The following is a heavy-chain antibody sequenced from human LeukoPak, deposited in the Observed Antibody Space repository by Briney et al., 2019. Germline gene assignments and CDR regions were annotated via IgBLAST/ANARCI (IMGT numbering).Heavy chain of an antibody. J-gene: IGHJ4*02. Sequence: GGSLRLSCAASGFTVSSNYMSWVRQAPGKGLEWVSVIYSGGSTYYADSVKGRFTISRDNSKNTLYLQMNSLRAEDTALYYCAKDIFREGGFDYWGQGTLVTVSS. CDR2: IYSGGST. D-gene: IGHD2-21*01. V-gene: IGHV3-53*05. CDR1: GFTVSSNY. CDR3: AKDIFREGGFDY.